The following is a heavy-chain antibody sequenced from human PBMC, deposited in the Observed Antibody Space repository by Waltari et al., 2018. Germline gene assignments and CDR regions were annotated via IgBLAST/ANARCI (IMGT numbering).Heavy chain of an antibody. D-gene: IGHD3-10*01. V-gene: IGHV3-30*18. Sequence: QVQLVESGGGVVHPGGSLTLSCAASGFPLRPPGLPCVRQAPGKGLEWLTVISDDGSIKHYADSVKGRFTVSRDNSENTLYLQLTSLRAEDTAVYYCAKELGTSGSRYKSYFDYWGQGTLVTVSS. CDR3: AKELGTSGSRYKSYFDY. CDR1: GFPLRPPG. CDR2: ISDDGSIK. J-gene: IGHJ4*02.